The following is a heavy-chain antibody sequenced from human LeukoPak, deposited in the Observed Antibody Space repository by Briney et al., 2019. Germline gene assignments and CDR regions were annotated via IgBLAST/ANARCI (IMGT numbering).Heavy chain of an antibody. CDR3: ARDRAAAGERWFDP. CDR2: IYYSGST. D-gene: IGHD6-13*01. V-gene: IGHV4-61*01. J-gene: IGHJ5*02. CDR1: GGSVSSGSYY. Sequence: PSETLSLTCTVSGGSVSSGSYYWSWIRQPPGKGLEWIGYIYYSGSTNYNPSLKSRVTISVDTSKNQFPLKLSSVTAADTAVYYCARDRAAAGERWFDPWGQGTLVTVSS.